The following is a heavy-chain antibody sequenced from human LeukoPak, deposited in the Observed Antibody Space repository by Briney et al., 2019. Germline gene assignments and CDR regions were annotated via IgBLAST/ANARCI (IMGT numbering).Heavy chain of an antibody. CDR2: IIPIFSTA. D-gene: IGHD5-12*01. V-gene: IGHV1-69*05. CDR1: GGTFSSYA. CDR3: AREPRGSPGYYFGY. Sequence: SLKASCKASGGTFSSYAISWVRQAPGQGLEWMGGIIPIFSTAHYAHKFQGRVTITTDEYTSTASKELSSVRSEDTAVYYCAREPRGSPGYYFGYWGQGTLVTVS. J-gene: IGHJ4*02.